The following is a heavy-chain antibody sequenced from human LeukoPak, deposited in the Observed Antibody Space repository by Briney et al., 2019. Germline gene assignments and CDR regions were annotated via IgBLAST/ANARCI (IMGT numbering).Heavy chain of an antibody. Sequence: GGSRGLSFPPSGFSLGGPWIHWAGQLPGKGLVWVSRISPTGSTTSYADSVKGRFTVSRDNAKNTLYLQVNNLRAEDTAVYYCARGPNSNWSGLDFWGQGTLLTVSS. CDR3: ARGPNSNWSGLDF. D-gene: IGHD6-6*01. J-gene: IGHJ4*02. CDR1: GFSLGGPW. V-gene: IGHV3-74*01. CDR2: ISPTGSTT.